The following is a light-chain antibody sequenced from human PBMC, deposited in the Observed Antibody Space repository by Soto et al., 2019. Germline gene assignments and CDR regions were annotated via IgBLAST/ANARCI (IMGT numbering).Light chain of an antibody. V-gene: IGLV1-40*01. CDR2: GDS. CDR3: QTFDSSLTISWV. J-gene: IGLJ3*02. Sequence: QSVLTQPHSVSGAQGQRVTISCTGSISNIGRGYDVHWYQQLPGSAPRLLLSGDSNRPSGVPDRFSGSRSGTSASLAITGLQAEDEGDYYCQTFDSSLTISWVFGGGTKLTVL. CDR1: ISNIGRGYD.